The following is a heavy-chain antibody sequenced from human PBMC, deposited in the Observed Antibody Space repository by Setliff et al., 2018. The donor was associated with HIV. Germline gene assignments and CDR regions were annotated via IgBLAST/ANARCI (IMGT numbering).Heavy chain of an antibody. D-gene: IGHD3-3*01. Sequence: PGGSLRLSCAASGFTFSSYGMHWVRQAPGKGLEWVAFISYDGSKKYDADFVKGRFTISRDNSKNTLYLQMNSLRAEDTAVYYCAKLRHDFLIDSWGQGTLVTVSS. V-gene: IGHV3-30*18. CDR1: GFTFSSYG. CDR2: ISYDGSKK. CDR3: AKLRHDFLIDS. J-gene: IGHJ4*02.